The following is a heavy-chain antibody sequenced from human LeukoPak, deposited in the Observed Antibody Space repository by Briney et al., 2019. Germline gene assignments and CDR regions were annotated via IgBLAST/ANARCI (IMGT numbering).Heavy chain of an antibody. CDR3: AREGDFGSYPFDY. J-gene: IGHJ4*02. CDR2: INPLNGHT. V-gene: IGHV1-46*01. D-gene: IGHD3-3*01. Sequence: GASVKVSCKASGYTFTSYYMHWVRQAPGQGLEWMGWINPLNGHTDYAQKFQGRVTMTRDTNTGTLYMELRSLRSDDTAVYYCAREGDFGSYPFDYWGQGTLVIVAS. CDR1: GYTFTSYY.